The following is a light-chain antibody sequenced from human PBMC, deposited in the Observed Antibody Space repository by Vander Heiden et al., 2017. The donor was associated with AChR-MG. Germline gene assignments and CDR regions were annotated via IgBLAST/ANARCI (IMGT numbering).Light chain of an antibody. CDR3: QQLSSYPRT. CDR2: SAS. CDR1: QVINTY. Sequence: IQLTQSPSSLSASVGDRVTITCRASQVINTYLAWYQQKPGKAPELLIYSASTLQSGVPSRFSGSGSGTSFNLTISSLQPGDFATYYCQQLSSYPRTFGPGTKVAI. V-gene: IGKV1-9*01. J-gene: IGKJ3*01.